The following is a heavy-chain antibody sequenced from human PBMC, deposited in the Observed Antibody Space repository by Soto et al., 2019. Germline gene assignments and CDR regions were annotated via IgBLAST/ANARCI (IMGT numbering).Heavy chain of an antibody. Sequence: EVQLVESGGGLVQPGGSLRLSCAASGFTFSRFWMHWVRQAPGKGLVWVSRINTDGSSTTYADSVKGRFTISRDNAKNTLYLQMDSLRAEDTGVYYCTRDPGASSSTWSFYFDSWRQGTLVTVSS. CDR1: GFTFSRFW. V-gene: IGHV3-74*01. CDR3: TRDPGASSSTWSFYFDS. J-gene: IGHJ4*02. CDR2: INTDGSST. D-gene: IGHD6-13*01.